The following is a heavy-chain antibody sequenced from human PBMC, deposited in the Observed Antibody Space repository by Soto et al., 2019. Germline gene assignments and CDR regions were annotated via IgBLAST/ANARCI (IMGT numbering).Heavy chain of an antibody. CDR1: GGSVTSDEDY. CDR2: ISNSGST. CDR3: ATESGSTYGYFDH. D-gene: IGHD5-18*01. Sequence: SETLSLTCTVSGGSVTSDEDYWTWIRQSPGKGLEWIGYISNSGSTGYNPSLKTRLSMSVDRSKNQFTLRLTSVTAADTAVYFCATESGSTYGYFDHWGQGTLVTVSS. J-gene: IGHJ4*02. V-gene: IGHV4-30-4*01.